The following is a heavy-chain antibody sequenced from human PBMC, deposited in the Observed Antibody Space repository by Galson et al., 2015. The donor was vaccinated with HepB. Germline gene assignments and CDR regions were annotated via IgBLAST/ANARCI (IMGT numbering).Heavy chain of an antibody. Sequence: SVKVSCKASGYTFTSYAMHWVRQAPGQRLEWMGWINAGNGNTKYSQKFQGRVTITRDTSASTAYMELSSLRSEDTAVYYCAREGREYSYGSQFDYWGQGTLVTVSS. CDR1: GYTFTSYA. D-gene: IGHD5-18*01. V-gene: IGHV1-3*01. CDR2: INAGNGNT. CDR3: AREGREYSYGSQFDY. J-gene: IGHJ4*02.